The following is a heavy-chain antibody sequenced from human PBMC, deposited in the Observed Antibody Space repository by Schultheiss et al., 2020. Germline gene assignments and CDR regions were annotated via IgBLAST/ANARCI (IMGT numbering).Heavy chain of an antibody. J-gene: IGHJ4*02. CDR1: GGSISSGDYY. CDR2: IYYSGST. CDR3: ASEWGSSSWSHPFDF. D-gene: IGHD6-13*01. V-gene: IGHV4-30-4*02. Sequence: SETLSLTCTVSGGSISSGDYYWSWIRQPPGKGLEWIGYIYYSGSTNYNPSLKSRVTISVDTSKKLLSLSLRSVTGADTGVYYCASEWGSSSWSHPFDFWGQGTLVTVSS.